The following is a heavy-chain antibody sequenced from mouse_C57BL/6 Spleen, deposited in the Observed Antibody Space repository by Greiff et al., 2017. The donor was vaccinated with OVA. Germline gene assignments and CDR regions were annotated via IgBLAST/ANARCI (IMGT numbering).Heavy chain of an antibody. Sequence: VQLKESGGDLVKPGGSLKLSCAASGFTFSSYGMSWVRQTPDNRLEWVATISSGGSYTYYPDSVKGRFTISRDNAKNTLYLQMSSLKSEDTAMYYCARHPITTVVATYYFDYWGQGTTLTVSS. CDR1: GFTFSSYG. CDR2: ISSGGSYT. CDR3: ARHPITTVVATYYFDY. D-gene: IGHD1-1*01. J-gene: IGHJ2*01. V-gene: IGHV5-6*01.